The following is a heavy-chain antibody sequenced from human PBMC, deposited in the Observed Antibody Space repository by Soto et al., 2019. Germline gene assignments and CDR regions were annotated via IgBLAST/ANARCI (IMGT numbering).Heavy chain of an antibody. Sequence: DVQLLESGGGLVQPGGSLRLSCAASGFPFSMSAMTWVRQAPGKGLEWVSTTGLNGRTTYYADSVKGRFTVSRDNTKNTLDLQMRSLRAEDTAVYYCATVHNTPRSFDSWGHGTLVTVSS. CDR1: GFPFSMSA. V-gene: IGHV3-23*01. CDR3: ATVHNTPRSFDS. J-gene: IGHJ5*01. D-gene: IGHD1-20*01. CDR2: TGLNGRTT.